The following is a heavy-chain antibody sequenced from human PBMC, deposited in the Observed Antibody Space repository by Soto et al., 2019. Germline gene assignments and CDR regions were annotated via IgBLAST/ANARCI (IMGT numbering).Heavy chain of an antibody. CDR3: ARCSSTSCYTPFDY. V-gene: IGHV1-18*01. Sequence: VKVSCKASGYTFTSYGISWVRQAPGQGLEWMGWISAYNGNTNYAQKLQGRVTMTTDTSTSTAYMELRSLRSDDTAVYYCARCSSTSCYTPFDYWGQGTLVTVSS. CDR1: GYTFTSYG. J-gene: IGHJ4*02. D-gene: IGHD2-2*02. CDR2: ISAYNGNT.